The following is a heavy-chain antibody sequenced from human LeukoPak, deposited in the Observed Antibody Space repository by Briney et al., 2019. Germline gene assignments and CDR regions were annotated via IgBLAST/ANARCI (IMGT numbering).Heavy chain of an antibody. CDR3: ARPSGGIPFKRFDF. V-gene: IGHV4-34*01. Sequence: PGGSLRLSCAASGFTFSSYGMHWVRQAPGKGLEWIGEIGHNGSTTYNPSLKGRIIISLDTSKNQFSLIVTSVTAADTALYYCARPSGGIPFKRFDFWGQGTLVTVSS. D-gene: IGHD1-14*01. CDR2: IGHNGST. J-gene: IGHJ4*02. CDR1: GFTFSSYG.